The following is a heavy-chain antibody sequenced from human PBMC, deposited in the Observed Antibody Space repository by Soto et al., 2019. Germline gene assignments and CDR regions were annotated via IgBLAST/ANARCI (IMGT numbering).Heavy chain of an antibody. CDR2: IYPGDSDT. V-gene: IGHV5-51*01. Sequence: GESLKISCKGSGYSFTSYWIGWVRQMSGKGLEWMGIIYPGDSDTRYSPSFQGQVTISADKSISTAYLQWSSLKASDTAMYYCARHRRAIVATTDPLDIWGQGTKVTVSS. D-gene: IGHD1-26*01. J-gene: IGHJ3*02. CDR3: ARHRRAIVATTDPLDI. CDR1: GYSFTSYW.